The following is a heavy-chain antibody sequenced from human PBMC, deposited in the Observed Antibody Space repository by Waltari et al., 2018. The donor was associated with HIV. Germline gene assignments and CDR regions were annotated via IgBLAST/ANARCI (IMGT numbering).Heavy chain of an antibody. J-gene: IGHJ6*02. CDR3: ARGGRYYDILTGYLYDMDV. Sequence: QVQLQQWGAGPLKPSETLSLTCAVFGGSFSGYYWSWIRQPPGKGLEWIGEINHSGSTNYNPSLKSRVTISVDTSKNHFSLKLSSVTAADTAVYYCARGGRYYDILTGYLYDMDVWGQGTTVTVSS. D-gene: IGHD3-9*01. V-gene: IGHV4-34*01. CDR1: GGSFSGYY. CDR2: INHSGST.